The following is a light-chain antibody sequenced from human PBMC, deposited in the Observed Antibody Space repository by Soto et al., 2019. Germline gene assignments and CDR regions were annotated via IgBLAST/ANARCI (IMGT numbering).Light chain of an antibody. J-gene: IGKJ1*01. CDR1: QSVTKNY. V-gene: IGKV3-20*01. Sequence: EIVLTQSPGTLSFSPGERATLSCRASQSVTKNYLAWFQQKPGLAPRLLIYGASSRTAGIPDRFSGSGSETDFTLTISRLEPEDFAVYFCQQYGNSPWTFGQGTKVDIK. CDR3: QQYGNSPWT. CDR2: GAS.